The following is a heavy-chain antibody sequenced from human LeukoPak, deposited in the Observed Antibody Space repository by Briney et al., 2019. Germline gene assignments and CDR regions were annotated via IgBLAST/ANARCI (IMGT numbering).Heavy chain of an antibody. V-gene: IGHV4-34*01. CDR2: INHSGST. D-gene: IGHD4-17*01. J-gene: IGHJ5*02. CDR3: ARGGDTNWFDP. CDR1: GGSFSGYY. Sequence: PSETLSLTCAVYGGSFSGYYWSWIRQPPGKGLEWNGEINHSGSTNYNPSLKSRVTISVDTSKNQFSLKLSSVTAADTAVYYCARGGDTNWFDPWGQGTLVTVSS.